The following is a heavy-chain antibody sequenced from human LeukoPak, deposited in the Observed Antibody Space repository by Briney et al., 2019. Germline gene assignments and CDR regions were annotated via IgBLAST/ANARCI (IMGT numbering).Heavy chain of an antibody. CDR2: ISESGSNT. V-gene: IGHV3-23*01. CDR1: GFTFSTYP. Sequence: GGSLRLSCAASGFTFSTYPMSWVRQTPGKGLEWVSLISESGSNTYYADPVKGRFTISRDNSKNTLYLQMNSLRAEDTAVYYCARDPTEYSSGRVNFDYWGQGTPVTVSS. J-gene: IGHJ4*02. D-gene: IGHD6-19*01. CDR3: ARDPTEYSSGRVNFDY.